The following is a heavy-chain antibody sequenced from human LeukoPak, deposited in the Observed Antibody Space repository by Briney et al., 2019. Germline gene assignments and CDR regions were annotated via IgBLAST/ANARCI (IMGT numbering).Heavy chain of an antibody. D-gene: IGHD2-21*02. Sequence: GASVKVSCKASGGTFSSYAISWVRQAPGQGLEWMGRIILIFGIANYAQKFQGRVTITADKSTSTAYMELSSLRSEDTAVYYCARSWVVTAISPYDAFDIWGQGTMVTVSS. J-gene: IGHJ3*02. CDR1: GGTFSSYA. CDR2: IILIFGIA. V-gene: IGHV1-69*04. CDR3: ARSWVVTAISPYDAFDI.